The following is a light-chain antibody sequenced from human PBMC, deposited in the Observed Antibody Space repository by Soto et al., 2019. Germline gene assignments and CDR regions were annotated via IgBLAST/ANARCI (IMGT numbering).Light chain of an antibody. Sequence: EIVLTQSPDTLSLFPGERATLSCRASQSVSSTYLAWYQQKLGQAPRLLIFGASSRATGIPDRFSGSGSGTDFTLTISRLEPEDFSVYYCQQYGSSRWTFGQWTKVDIK. CDR2: GAS. CDR3: QQYGSSRWT. J-gene: IGKJ1*01. V-gene: IGKV3-20*01. CDR1: QSVSSTY.